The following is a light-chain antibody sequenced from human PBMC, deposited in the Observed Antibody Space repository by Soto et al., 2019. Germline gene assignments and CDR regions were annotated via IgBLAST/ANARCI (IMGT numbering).Light chain of an antibody. V-gene: IGKV2-28*01. J-gene: IGKJ1*01. CDR3: MQYLNATLT. CDR2: LXS. CDR1: ESLLHIDGTTY. Sequence: IMLTQPPGSSPVTLGQPASMSXRSRESLLHIDGTTYLCLLQQRPGXPPQXXXYLXSNRASGVPDRFSGSGSGTDFTLHISRVEAEDVGVYYCMQYLNATLTFGQGTKVDIK.